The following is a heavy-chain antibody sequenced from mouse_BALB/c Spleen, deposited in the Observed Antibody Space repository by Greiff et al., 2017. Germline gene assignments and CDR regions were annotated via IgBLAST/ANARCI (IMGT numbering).Heavy chain of an antibody. CDR2: ISTYYGDA. D-gene: IGHD1-1*01. Sequence: QVQLQQSGAELVRPGVSVKISCKGSGYTFTDYAMHWVKQSHAKSLEWIGVISTYYGDASYNQKFKGKATMTVDKSSSTAYMELARLTSEDSAIYYWARDYGSSAFAYWGQGTLVTVSA. V-gene: IGHV1S137*01. J-gene: IGHJ3*01. CDR3: ARDYGSSAFAY. CDR1: GYTFTDYA.